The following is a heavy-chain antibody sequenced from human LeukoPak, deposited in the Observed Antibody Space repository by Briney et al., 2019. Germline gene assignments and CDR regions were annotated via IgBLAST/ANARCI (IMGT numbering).Heavy chain of an antibody. CDR1: GASISSYD. Sequence: PSETLSLTCTVSGASISSYDWSWIRQPAGKGLEWIGRIYTSGSTNYNPSLKSRITLSVDTSKNQFSLKLSSVTAADTALYYCATSSGWYDVLDYWGQGTLVTVSS. J-gene: IGHJ4*02. D-gene: IGHD6-19*01. V-gene: IGHV4-4*07. CDR3: ATSSGWYDVLDY. CDR2: IYTSGST.